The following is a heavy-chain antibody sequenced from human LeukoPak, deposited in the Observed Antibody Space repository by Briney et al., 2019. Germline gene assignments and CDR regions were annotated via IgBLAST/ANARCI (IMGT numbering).Heavy chain of an antibody. J-gene: IGHJ5*02. CDR2: INPSDGST. CDR3: ARDNSVEDTAWWFDP. Sequence: ASAKGSCNASGFTFPTYYMHWVRRAPAQGLEWRGRINPSDGSTSYAQKFQGRVTMTRDMSTSTDYIELSSLRSEDTAVYYCARDNSVEDTAWWFDPWGQGTLVTVSS. D-gene: IGHD4-23*01. CDR1: GFTFPTYY. V-gene: IGHV1-46*01.